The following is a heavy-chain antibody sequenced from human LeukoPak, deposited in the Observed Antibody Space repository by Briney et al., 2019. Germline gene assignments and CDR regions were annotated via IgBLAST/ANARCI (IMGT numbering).Heavy chain of an antibody. J-gene: IGHJ4*02. V-gene: IGHV1-69*13. CDR1: GGTFSSYA. D-gene: IGHD3-22*01. CDR2: IIPIFGAA. CDR3: ARDMWTRDSSGYPLDY. Sequence: SVKVSCKASGGTFSSYAISWVRQAPGQGLEWMGGIIPIFGAANYAQKFQGRVTITADESTSTAYMELSSLRSEDTAVYYCARDMWTRDSSGYPLDYWGQGTLVTVSS.